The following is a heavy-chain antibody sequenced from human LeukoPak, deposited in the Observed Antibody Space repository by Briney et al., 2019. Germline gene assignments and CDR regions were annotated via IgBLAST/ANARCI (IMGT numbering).Heavy chain of an antibody. J-gene: IGHJ3*02. CDR1: GASFSGYY. D-gene: IGHD1-1*01. CDR3: ARRCGSYCFGSFDI. V-gene: IGHV4-34*01. Sequence: SETLSLTCAFYGASFSGYYWSWIRQPPGKGLEWIGEINHSGSTNYNPSLKSRIIISVDTSKNQFSLKLSSVTAADTAVFYCARRCGSYCFGSFDIWGQGTMVTVSS. CDR2: INHSGST.